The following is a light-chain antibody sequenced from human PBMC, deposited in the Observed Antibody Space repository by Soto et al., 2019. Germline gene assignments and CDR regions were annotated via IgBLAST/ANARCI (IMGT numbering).Light chain of an antibody. V-gene: IGLV2-14*01. CDR1: SSDIGAYNH. Sequence: VLTQPASVSGSPGQSITISCSGTSSDIGAYNHVAWFQQFPGKTPKLMIYSVSNRPSGVSYRFSGSKSGNTASLTISGLQAEDEADYYCISYTVSRSYVFGTGTKVTVL. CDR3: ISYTVSRSYV. J-gene: IGLJ1*01. CDR2: SVS.